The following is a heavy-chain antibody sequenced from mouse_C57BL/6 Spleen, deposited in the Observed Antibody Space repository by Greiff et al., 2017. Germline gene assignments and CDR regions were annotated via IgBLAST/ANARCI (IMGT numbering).Heavy chain of an antibody. CDR3: ARSLDSSGYHDY. CDR1: GFTFSSYA. J-gene: IGHJ2*01. D-gene: IGHD3-2*02. V-gene: IGHV5-4*01. CDR2: ISDGGSYT. Sequence: EVQLVESGGGLVKPGGSLKLSCAASGFTFSSYAMSWVRQTPEKRLEWVATISDGGSYTYYPDNVKGRFTISRDNAKNNLYLQMSHLKSEDTAMYYCARSLDSSGYHDYWGQGTTLTVSS.